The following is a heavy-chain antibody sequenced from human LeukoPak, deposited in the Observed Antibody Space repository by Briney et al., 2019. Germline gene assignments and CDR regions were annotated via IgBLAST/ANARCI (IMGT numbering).Heavy chain of an antibody. CDR2: INHSGST. CDR3: AREGRGYSSSWYPFYFDY. D-gene: IGHD6-13*01. CDR1: GESFSGYY. J-gene: IGHJ4*02. V-gene: IGHV4-34*01. Sequence: SETLSLTCAVYGESFSGYYWSWIRQPPGKGLEWIGEINHSGSTNYNPSLKSRVTISVDTSKNQFSLKLSSVTAADTAVYYCAREGRGYSSSWYPFYFDYWGQGTLVTVSS.